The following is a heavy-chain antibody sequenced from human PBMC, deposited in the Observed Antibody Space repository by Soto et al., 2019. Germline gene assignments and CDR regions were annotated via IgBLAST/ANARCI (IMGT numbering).Heavy chain of an antibody. CDR2: ISYDGSNK. J-gene: IGHJ3*02. Sequence: QVQLVESGGGVVQPGRSLRLSCAASGFTFSSYAMHWVRQAPGKGLEWVAVISYDGSNKYYADSVKGRFTISRDNSKNTLYLQMNSLRAEDTAVYYCARDRKIVLVPAALRGDAFDIWGQGTMVTVSS. CDR1: GFTFSSYA. CDR3: ARDRKIVLVPAALRGDAFDI. V-gene: IGHV3-30-3*01. D-gene: IGHD2-2*01.